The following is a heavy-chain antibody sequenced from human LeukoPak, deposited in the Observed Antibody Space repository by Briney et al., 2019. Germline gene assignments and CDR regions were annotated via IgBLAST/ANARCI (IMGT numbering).Heavy chain of an antibody. D-gene: IGHD6-13*01. V-gene: IGHV1-2*02. CDR2: INPNSGGT. CDR3: ARAVAAAGTGAEYFQH. Sequence: ASVKVSRKASRYTFTGYYIHWVRQAPGQGLEWMGWINPNSGGTNYAQKFQGRVTMTRDTSINTAYMELSRLRSDDTAVYYCARAVAAAGTGAEYFQHWGQGTLVTVSS. CDR1: RYTFTGYY. J-gene: IGHJ1*01.